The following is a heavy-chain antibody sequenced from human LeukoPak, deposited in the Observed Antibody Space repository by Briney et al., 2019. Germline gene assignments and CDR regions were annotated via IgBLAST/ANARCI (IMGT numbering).Heavy chain of an antibody. CDR3: ARDRIQLNGYSDY. V-gene: IGHV3-66*01. D-gene: IGHD4-17*01. Sequence: GGSLRLSCAASGFTFSTYSMKWVRQAPGKGLEWVSVIYSGGSTYYADSVKGRFTISRDNSKNTLYLQMNSLRAEDTAVYYCARDRIQLNGYSDYWGQGTLVTVSS. CDR1: GFTFSTYS. CDR2: IYSGGST. J-gene: IGHJ4*02.